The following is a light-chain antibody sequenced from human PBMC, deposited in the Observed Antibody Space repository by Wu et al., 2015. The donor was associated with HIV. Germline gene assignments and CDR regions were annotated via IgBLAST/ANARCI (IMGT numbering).Light chain of an antibody. V-gene: IGKV3-20*01. Sequence: GRAPCPAGPVRVLVAAIWSLVPTQKPRARAPRLLIYYASNRATGIPDRFTGGGYGTDFTLTISGLQPEDFAVYYCQQYVTSLLTFGGGTKVELK. CDR3: QQYVTSLLT. CDR1: RVLVAA. J-gene: IGKJ4*01. CDR2: YAS.